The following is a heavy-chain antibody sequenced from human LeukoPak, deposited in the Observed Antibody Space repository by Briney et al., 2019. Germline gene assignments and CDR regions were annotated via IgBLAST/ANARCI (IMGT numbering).Heavy chain of an antibody. J-gene: IGHJ4*02. D-gene: IGHD4-17*01. CDR3: ARRAYGDDSFDY. V-gene: IGHV3-48*02. CDR2: ITSGSSPI. CDR1: GFTFNSYS. Sequence: PGGSLRLSCEASGFTFNSYSMNWVRQAPGKGLEWVSYITSGSSPIYYADSVKGRFTVSRDNAKNSLYLQMNSLRDEDTAVYYCARRAYGDDSFDYWGQGTLVTVSS.